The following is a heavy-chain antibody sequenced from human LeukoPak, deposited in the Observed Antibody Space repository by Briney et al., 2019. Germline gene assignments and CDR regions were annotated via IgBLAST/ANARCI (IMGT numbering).Heavy chain of an antibody. CDR2: INHSGST. CDR3: ARGLGYSSSWYLSY. CDR1: GGSFNGYY. J-gene: IGHJ4*02. D-gene: IGHD6-13*01. Sequence: SETLSLTCAVYGGSFNGYYWSWIRQPPGKGLEWIGEINHSGSTNYNPSLKSRVTISVDTSKNQFSLKLSSVTAADTAVYYCARGLGYSSSWYLSYWGQGTLVTVSS. V-gene: IGHV4-34*01.